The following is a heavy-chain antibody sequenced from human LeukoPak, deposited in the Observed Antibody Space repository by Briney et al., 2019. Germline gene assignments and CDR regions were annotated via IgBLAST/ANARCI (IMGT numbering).Heavy chain of an antibody. Sequence: PGGSLRLSCAASGFTFDDYAMHWVRQAPGKGLEWVSGISWNSGSIGYADSVKGRFTISRDNSKNTVYLRLNSLRAEDTAIYYCAKDRLVVSPATMTSNFDYWGRGTLVTVSS. CDR1: GFTFDDYA. J-gene: IGHJ4*02. V-gene: IGHV3-9*01. D-gene: IGHD5-24*01. CDR2: ISWNSGSI. CDR3: AKDRLVVSPATMTSNFDY.